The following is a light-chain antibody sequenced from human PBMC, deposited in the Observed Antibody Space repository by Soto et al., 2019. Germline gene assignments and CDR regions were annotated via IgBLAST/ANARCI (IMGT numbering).Light chain of an antibody. CDR3: QQYSNSPYT. V-gene: IGKV3-20*01. CDR2: GAS. Sequence: EIVLTQSPGTLSLSPGERATLSCRASQSVSSSYLAWYQQKPGQPPRLLIYGASSRATGIPDRFSGSGSATYFTLTISRLAPEDFAVYYCQQYSNSPYTFGQGTKLEIK. J-gene: IGKJ2*01. CDR1: QSVSSSY.